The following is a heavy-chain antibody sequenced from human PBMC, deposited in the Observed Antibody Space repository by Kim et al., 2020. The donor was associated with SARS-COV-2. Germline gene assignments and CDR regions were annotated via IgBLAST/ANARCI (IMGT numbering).Heavy chain of an antibody. J-gene: IGHJ6*03. V-gene: IGHV1-8*01. CDR1: GYTFTSYD. CDR3: ARGAKGTMIVVVIRADYYYDMDV. D-gene: IGHD3-22*01. Sequence: ASVKVSCKASGYTFTSYDINWVRQATGQGLEWMGWMNPNSGNTGYAQKFQGRVTMTRNTSISTAYMELSSLRSEDTAVYYCARGAKGTMIVVVIRADYYYDMDVWGKGTTVTVSS. CDR2: MNPNSGNT.